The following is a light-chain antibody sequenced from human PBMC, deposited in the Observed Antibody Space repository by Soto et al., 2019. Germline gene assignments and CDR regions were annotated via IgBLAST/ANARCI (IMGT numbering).Light chain of an antibody. V-gene: IGKV3-20*01. Sequence: RSYRSSQSVSNNYLAWYQQKPGQAPRLLIYGASNRATGIPDRFSGSGSGADFTLTISRLEPEDFAVYYCQQYGSSGTFGQGTKVDI. CDR1: QSVSNNY. CDR3: QQYGSSGT. CDR2: GAS. J-gene: IGKJ1*01.